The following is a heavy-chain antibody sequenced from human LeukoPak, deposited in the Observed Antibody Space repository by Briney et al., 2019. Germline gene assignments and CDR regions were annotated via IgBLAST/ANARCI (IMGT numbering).Heavy chain of an antibody. Sequence: SETLSLTCAVYGGSFSGYYWGWIRQSPGKGLEWIGEINHSGSTNYNPSLKSRVTISVDTSKNQFSLKVSSVTAADTAVYYCARDRVPGIAVPVLDYWGQGTLVTVSS. V-gene: IGHV4-34*01. CDR3: ARDRVPGIAVPVLDY. CDR1: GGSFSGYY. CDR2: INHSGST. D-gene: IGHD6-19*01. J-gene: IGHJ4*02.